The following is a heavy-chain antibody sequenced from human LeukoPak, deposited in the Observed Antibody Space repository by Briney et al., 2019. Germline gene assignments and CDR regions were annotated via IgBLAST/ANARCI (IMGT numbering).Heavy chain of an antibody. D-gene: IGHD2-15*01. CDR1: GFTFSSYA. CDR3: AKEPPDYCSGGSCYVYYGMDV. CDR2: ISGSGGST. V-gene: IGHV3-23*01. Sequence: GGSLRLSCAASGFTFSSYAMSWVRQAPGKGLEWVSAISGSGGSTYYADSVKGRFTISRDNSKNTLYLQMNSLRAGDTAVYYCAKEPPDYCSGGSCYVYYGMDVWGQGTTVTVSS. J-gene: IGHJ6*02.